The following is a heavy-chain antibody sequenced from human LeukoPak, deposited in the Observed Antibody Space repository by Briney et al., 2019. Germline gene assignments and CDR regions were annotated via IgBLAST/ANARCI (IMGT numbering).Heavy chain of an antibody. J-gene: IGHJ4*02. V-gene: IGHV3-7*01. D-gene: IGHD3-10*01. Sequence: GGSLRLSCAASGFTFSSYAMHWVRQAPGKGLEWVANINQDGSEKYYVDSVRGRFAISRDNAKNPLYLQMNSLRAEDTAVYYCAGQGWLGDRYYFDYWGQGSLVTVSS. CDR3: AGQGWLGDRYYFDY. CDR1: GFTFSSYA. CDR2: INQDGSEK.